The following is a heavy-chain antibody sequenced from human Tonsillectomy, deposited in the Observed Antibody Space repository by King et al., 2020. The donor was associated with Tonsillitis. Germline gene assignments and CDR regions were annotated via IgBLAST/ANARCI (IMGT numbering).Heavy chain of an antibody. CDR3: ARDHFY. D-gene: IGHD3-3*02. J-gene: IGHJ4*02. Sequence: VQLVESGGGVVQPGRSLRLSCAASGFTFSSYAMHWVRQAPGKGLEWVAVISYDGSNKYYADSVKGRFTISRDNSKNTLYLQMNSLRAEDTAVYYCARDHFYWGQGTLVTVSS. CDR1: GFTFSSYA. CDR2: ISYDGSNK. V-gene: IGHV3-30-3*01.